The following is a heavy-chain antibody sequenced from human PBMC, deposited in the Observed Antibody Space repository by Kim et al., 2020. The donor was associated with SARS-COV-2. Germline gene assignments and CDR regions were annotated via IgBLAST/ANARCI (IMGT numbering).Heavy chain of an antibody. J-gene: IGHJ2*01. CDR2: IYTSGST. CDR3: ARDGGRNWNYLGNWYFDL. CDR1: GGSISSGSYY. D-gene: IGHD1-7*01. Sequence: SETLSLICTVSGGSISSGSYYWSWIRQPAGKGLEWIGRIYTSGSTNYNPSLKSRVTISVDTSKNQFSLKLSSVTAADTAVYYCARDGGRNWNYLGNWYFDLWGRGTLVTVSS. V-gene: IGHV4-61*02.